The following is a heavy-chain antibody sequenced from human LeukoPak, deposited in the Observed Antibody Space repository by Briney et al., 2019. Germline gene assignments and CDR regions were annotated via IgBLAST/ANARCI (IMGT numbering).Heavy chain of an antibody. CDR2: ISNDGSTT. Sequence: PGGSLRLSCAASGFTFSTFWMHWVRQTPGKGLVWVSRISNDGSTTHYADSVKGRFTISRDNAKNSLYLQMNSLRAEDTAVYYCARMIMVRGVIWGDYYYYYMDVWGKGTTVTISS. D-gene: IGHD3-10*01. J-gene: IGHJ6*03. V-gene: IGHV3-74*01. CDR1: GFTFSTFW. CDR3: ARMIMVRGVIWGDYYYYYMDV.